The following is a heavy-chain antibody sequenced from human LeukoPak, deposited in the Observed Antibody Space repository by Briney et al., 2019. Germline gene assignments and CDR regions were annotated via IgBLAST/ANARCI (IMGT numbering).Heavy chain of an antibody. V-gene: IGHV4-39*01. J-gene: IGHJ5*02. D-gene: IGHD2-15*01. Sequence: SETLSLTCTVSGGSISSISYYWGWIRQPPGKGLEWIGNINYSGSAYHNPSLKSRVTISVDTSKNQFSLKLSSVTAAGTAMYYCVRHVAASDWFDPWGQGTLVTVSS. CDR1: GGSISSISYY. CDR2: INYSGSA. CDR3: VRHVAASDWFDP.